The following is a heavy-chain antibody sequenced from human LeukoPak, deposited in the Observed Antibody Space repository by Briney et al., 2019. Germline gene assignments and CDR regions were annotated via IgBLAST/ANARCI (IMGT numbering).Heavy chain of an antibody. CDR2: ISYDGSNK. CDR1: GFTFSSYG. CDR3: AKSDY. V-gene: IGHV3-30*18. Sequence: GGSLRLSCAASGFTFSSYGMHWVRQAPGKGLEWVAVISYDGSNKYYADSVKGRFTISRDNSKNTLYLQMNSLRTEDTAVYYCAKSDYWGQGTLVTVSS. J-gene: IGHJ4*02.